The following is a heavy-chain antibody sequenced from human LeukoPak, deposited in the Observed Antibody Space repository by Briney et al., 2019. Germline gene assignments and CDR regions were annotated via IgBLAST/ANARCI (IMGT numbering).Heavy chain of an antibody. Sequence: GGPLRLSGAASGFTFSSYSMNWVRQAPGKGLEWVSSISSSSYIYYADSVKGRFTISRDNAKNSLYLQMNSLRAEDTAVYYCARDYQGGYGDKTVDYWGQGTLVTVSS. V-gene: IGHV3-21*04. CDR3: ARDYQGGYGDKTVDY. CDR1: GFTFSSYS. J-gene: IGHJ4*02. D-gene: IGHD5-18*01. CDR2: ISSSSYI.